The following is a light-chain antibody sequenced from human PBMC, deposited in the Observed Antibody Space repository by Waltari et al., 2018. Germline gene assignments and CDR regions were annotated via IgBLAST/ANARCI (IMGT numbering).Light chain of an antibody. CDR2: YDR. V-gene: IGLV3-21*04. J-gene: IGLJ1*01. CDR1: NIGTYS. Sequence: SYVVTQPPSVSVAPGETATITCGGDNIGTYSVHWYQQKASQAPVLVIFYDRDRPSGFPDRFAGSNSGNTATLTISRVEAGDEARYYCHVWHPHVDPGVFGTGTEVTVL. CDR3: HVWHPHVDPGV.